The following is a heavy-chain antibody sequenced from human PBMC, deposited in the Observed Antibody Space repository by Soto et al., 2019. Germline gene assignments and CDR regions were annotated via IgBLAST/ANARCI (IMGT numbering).Heavy chain of an antibody. CDR1: GYNFTSYW. Sequence: VEAVKISCQGPGYNFTSYWIGSVRQKPRKGLEGMGIIYPGDSDTRYSPSFQGQVTISADKSISTAYLQWSSLKASDTAMYYCARAMIRGKNYYGMDVWGQGTTVTVSS. D-gene: IGHD3-10*01. CDR2: IYPGDSDT. CDR3: ARAMIRGKNYYGMDV. V-gene: IGHV5-51*01. J-gene: IGHJ6*02.